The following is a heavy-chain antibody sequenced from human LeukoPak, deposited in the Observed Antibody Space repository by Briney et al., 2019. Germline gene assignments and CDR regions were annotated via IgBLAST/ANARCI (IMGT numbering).Heavy chain of an antibody. CDR3: ARVVTSGEPPSAKYSGGWFYFDY. Sequence: PSETLSLTCTVSGGSISSYDWSWIRQPPGKGLEWIGYICYSGSTNYNPSLKSRVTISVDTSKNQFSLKLSSVTAADTAVYYCARVVTSGEPPSAKYSGGWFYFDYWGQGTLVTVSS. J-gene: IGHJ4*02. D-gene: IGHD6-19*01. CDR2: ICYSGST. CDR1: GGSISSYD. V-gene: IGHV4-59*01.